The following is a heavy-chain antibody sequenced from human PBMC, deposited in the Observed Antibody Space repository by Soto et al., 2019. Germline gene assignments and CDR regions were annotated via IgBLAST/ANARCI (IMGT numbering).Heavy chain of an antibody. CDR3: ARGLRRQLLNWFDP. V-gene: IGHV4-59*01. J-gene: IGHJ5*02. D-gene: IGHD2-2*01. CDR1: GGSIISYY. Sequence: SETLSLTCTVSGGSIISYYWSWSRHPPGKGLEWIGYIYYIGSTNYNPSLKSRVTISVDTSKNQFSLKLSSVTAADTAVYYCARGLRRQLLNWFDPWGQGTLVTVSS. CDR2: IYYIGST.